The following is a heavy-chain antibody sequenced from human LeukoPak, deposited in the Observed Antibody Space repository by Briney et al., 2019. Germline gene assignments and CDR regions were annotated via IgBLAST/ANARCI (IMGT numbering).Heavy chain of an antibody. CDR2: ISGSGGST. D-gene: IGHD3-10*01. Sequence: GGSLRLSCAASGFTFSSYGMSWVRQAPGKGLEWVSAISGSGGSTYYADSVKGRFTISRDNSKNTLYLQMNSLRAEDTAVYYCAKLSHPFFGELLSFDYWGQGTLVTVSS. J-gene: IGHJ4*02. CDR1: GFTFSSYG. V-gene: IGHV3-23*01. CDR3: AKLSHPFFGELLSFDY.